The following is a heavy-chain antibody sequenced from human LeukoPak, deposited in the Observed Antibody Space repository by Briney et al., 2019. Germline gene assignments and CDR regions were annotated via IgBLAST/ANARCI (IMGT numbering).Heavy chain of an antibody. J-gene: IGHJ4*02. CDR1: GFTFSSYW. D-gene: IGHD1-26*01. CDR2: IKQDGSEK. CDR3: ATSGSYRGGEFDY. V-gene: IGHV3-7*01. Sequence: GGSLRLSYAASGFTFSSYWMSWVRQAPGKGLEWVANIKQDGSEKYYVDSVKGRFTISRDNAKNSLYLQMNSLRAEDTAVYYCATSGSYRGGEFDYWGQGTLVTVSS.